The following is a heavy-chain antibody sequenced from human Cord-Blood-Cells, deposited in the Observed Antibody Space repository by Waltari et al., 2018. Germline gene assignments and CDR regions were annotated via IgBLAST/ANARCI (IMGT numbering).Heavy chain of an antibody. CDR3: ARRGMVRGLYMDV. V-gene: IGHV4-59*01. J-gene: IGHJ6*03. D-gene: IGHD3-10*01. CDR2: MVYSGST. CDR1: GGSISSYY. Sequence: QVQLQESGPGLVKPSETLSLTCTVPGGSISSYYWSWIRQPPGKGLEWIGYMVYSGSTNYNPSLKRRVTISVDTSKNPFSLKLSSVTAADTAVYYCARRGMVRGLYMDVWGKGTTVTVSS.